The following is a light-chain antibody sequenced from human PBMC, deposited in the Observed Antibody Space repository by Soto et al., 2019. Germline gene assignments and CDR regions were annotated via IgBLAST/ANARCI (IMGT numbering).Light chain of an antibody. V-gene: IGKV3-11*01. CDR2: DAS. J-gene: IGKJ3*01. Sequence: EIVLTQSPATLSLSPGERATLSCRASQSVGSFLAWYQQKPGQAPRVLIYDASNRATGIPARFSGSGSGTEFTLTSSSLEPEDFAVYYCQQRSTWFTFGPGTKVDIK. CDR3: QQRSTWFT. CDR1: QSVGSF.